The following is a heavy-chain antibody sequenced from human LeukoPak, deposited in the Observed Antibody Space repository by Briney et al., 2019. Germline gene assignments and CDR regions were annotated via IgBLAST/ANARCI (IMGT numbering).Heavy chain of an antibody. Sequence: GGSLRLSCAASGFTFSSYAMSWVRQAPGKGLEWVSAISGSGGSTYYADSVKGRFTISRDNSKNTLYLQMNSLRAEDTAVYYCAKPYYDFWSGYDYYYYGMDVWGQGTTVTASS. CDR1: GFTFSSYA. CDR2: ISGSGGST. D-gene: IGHD3-3*01. CDR3: AKPYYDFWSGYDYYYYGMDV. V-gene: IGHV3-23*01. J-gene: IGHJ6*02.